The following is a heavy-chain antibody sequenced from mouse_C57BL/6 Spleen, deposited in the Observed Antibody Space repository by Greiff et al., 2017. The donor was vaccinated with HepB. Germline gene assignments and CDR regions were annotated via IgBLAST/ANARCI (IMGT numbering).Heavy chain of an antibody. J-gene: IGHJ4*01. CDR2: INPGSGGT. D-gene: IGHD2-1*01. CDR3: ARGYGNLYYAMDY. Sequence: QVQLQQSGAELVRPGTSVKVSCKASGYAFTNYLIEWVKQRPGQGLEWIGVINPGSGGTNYNEKFKGKATLTADKSSSTAYMQLSSLTSEDSAVYCCARGYGNLYYAMDYWGQGTSVTVSS. V-gene: IGHV1-54*01. CDR1: GYAFTNYL.